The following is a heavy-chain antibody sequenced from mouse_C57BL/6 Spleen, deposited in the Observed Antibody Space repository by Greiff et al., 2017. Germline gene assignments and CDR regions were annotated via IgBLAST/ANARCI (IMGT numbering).Heavy chain of an antibody. CDR3: VSIYDGYYDYAMDY. J-gene: IGHJ4*01. CDR2: IRSKSNNYAT. CDR1: GFSFNTYA. V-gene: IGHV10-1*01. Sequence: EVQLQESGGGLVQPKGSLKLSCAASGFSFNTYAMNWVRQAPGKGLEWVARIRSKSNNYATYYADSVKDRFTISRDDSESMLYLQMNNLKTEDTAMYYCVSIYDGYYDYAMDYWGQGTSVTVSS. D-gene: IGHD2-3*01.